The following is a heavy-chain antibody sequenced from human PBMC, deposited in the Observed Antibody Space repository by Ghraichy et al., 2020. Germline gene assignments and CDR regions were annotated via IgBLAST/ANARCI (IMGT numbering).Heavy chain of an antibody. V-gene: IGHV3-7*01. CDR3: ARDHKSMGGLI. D-gene: IGHD2/OR15-2a*01. Sequence: GGSLRLSCAASGFTFSSYWMSWVRQAPGKGLEWVANIKRDGSEKYYVDSVKGRFTVYRDNAKNSLYLQMNSLRAEDTAVYYCARDHKSMGGLIWGQGTMVTVSS. CDR1: GFTFSSYW. CDR2: IKRDGSEK. J-gene: IGHJ3*02.